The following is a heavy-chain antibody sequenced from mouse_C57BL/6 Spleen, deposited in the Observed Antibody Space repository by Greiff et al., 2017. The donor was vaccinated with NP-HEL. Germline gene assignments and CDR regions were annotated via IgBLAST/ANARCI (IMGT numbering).Heavy chain of an antibody. CDR3: ASITTVTYFDY. J-gene: IGHJ2*01. CDR2: IDPEDGET. Sequence: EVQGVESGAELVKPGASVKLSCTASGFNIKDYYMHWVKQRTEQGLEWIGRIDPEDGETKYAPKFQGKATITADTSSNTAYLQLSSLTSEDTAVYYCASITTVTYFDYWGQGTTLTVSS. CDR1: GFNIKDYY. D-gene: IGHD1-1*01. V-gene: IGHV14-2*01.